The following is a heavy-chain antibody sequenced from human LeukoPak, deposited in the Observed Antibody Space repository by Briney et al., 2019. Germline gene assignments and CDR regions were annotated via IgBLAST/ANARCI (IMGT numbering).Heavy chain of an antibody. CDR2: IKQDGSEK. CDR3: ARLKLLWSNYFDY. D-gene: IGHD2-2*01. Sequence: GGSLRLSCAASGFTFSSYWMSWVRQAPGKGLEWVANIKQDGSEKYYVDSVKGRFTISRDNAKNSLYLQMNSLGAEDTAVYYCARLKLLWSNYFDYWGQGTLVTVPS. J-gene: IGHJ4*02. V-gene: IGHV3-7*01. CDR1: GFTFSSYW.